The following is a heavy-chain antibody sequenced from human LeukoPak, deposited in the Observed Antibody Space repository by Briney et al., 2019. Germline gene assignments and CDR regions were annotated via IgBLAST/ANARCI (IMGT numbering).Heavy chain of an antibody. D-gene: IGHD2-15*01. CDR2: IYYSGST. CDR1: GGSISSYY. J-gene: IGHJ2*01. CDR3: ARRFVDPYFDL. Sequence: SETLPLTCTVSGGSISSYYWSWIRQPPGKGLEWIGYIYYSGSTNYNPSLKSRVTISVDTSKNQFSLKLSSVTAADTAVYYCARRFVDPYFDLWGRGTLVIVSS. V-gene: IGHV4-59*08.